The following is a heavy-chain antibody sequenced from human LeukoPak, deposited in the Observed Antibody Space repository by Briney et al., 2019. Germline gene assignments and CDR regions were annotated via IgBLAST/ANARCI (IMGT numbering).Heavy chain of an antibody. D-gene: IGHD4-11*01. CDR2: IKGDGSEI. V-gene: IGHV3-7*01. CDR1: GFSFSTYW. J-gene: IGHJ4*02. CDR3: AREGLPYSGDH. Sequence: GGSLRLSCAASGFSFSTYWMRWARQTPGKGLEWVANIKGDGSEINYVDSVKGRFTISRDNAKNSLSLQMNSLTAGDTGVYYCAREGLPYSGDHWGQGTLVTVSS.